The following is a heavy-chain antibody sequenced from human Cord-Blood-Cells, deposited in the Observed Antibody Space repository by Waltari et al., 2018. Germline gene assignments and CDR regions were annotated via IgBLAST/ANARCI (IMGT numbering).Heavy chain of an antibody. Sequence: QVQLVQSGAEVKKPGSSVKVSCKASGGTFSSYAISWVRQAPGQGLGWMGGIIPSVGTANYAQKFQGRVTITADESTSTAYMELSSLRSEDTAVYYCARDRGSSWYSLSGYFQHWGQGTLVTVSS. CDR3: ARDRGSSWYSLSGYFQH. CDR2: IIPSVGTA. CDR1: GGTFSSYA. D-gene: IGHD6-13*01. J-gene: IGHJ1*01. V-gene: IGHV1-69*01.